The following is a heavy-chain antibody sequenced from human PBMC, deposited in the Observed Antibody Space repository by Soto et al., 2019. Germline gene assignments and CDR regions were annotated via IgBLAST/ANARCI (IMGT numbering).Heavy chain of an antibody. V-gene: IGHV4-30-2*01. Sequence: TSETLSLTCAVSGGSITSGNSYSWSWIRQPPGKGLEWIGSISHTGSTSYNPSLKSRVTMSVDKSKNQFSLKLSSVTAADMGVYSGARGVEPNFWPVFDPPGQGPLVTVSS. J-gene: IGHJ5*02. D-gene: IGHD7-27*01. CDR2: ISHTGST. CDR1: GGSITSGNSYS. CDR3: ARGVEPNFWPVFDP.